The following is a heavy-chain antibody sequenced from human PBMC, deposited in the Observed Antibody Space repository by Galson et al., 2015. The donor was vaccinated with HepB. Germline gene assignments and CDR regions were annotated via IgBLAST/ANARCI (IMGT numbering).Heavy chain of an antibody. J-gene: IGHJ6*02. CDR2: ISTSSGTI. CDR3: ARDRLGYYGMDV. CDR1: GFIFSSHS. D-gene: IGHD6-13*01. V-gene: IGHV3-48*02. Sequence: SLRLSCAASGFIFSSHSMNWVRQAPGKGLEWVSYISTSSGTIYYADSVKGRFTISRDNAKNSLYLQMNSLRDEDTAVYYCARDRLGYYGMDVWGQGTTVTVSS.